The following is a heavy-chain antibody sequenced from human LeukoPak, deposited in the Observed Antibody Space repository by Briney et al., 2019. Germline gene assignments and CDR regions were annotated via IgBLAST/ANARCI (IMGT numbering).Heavy chain of an antibody. CDR3: ARVYAGYSSGWFLDY. V-gene: IGHV4-61*02. CDR2: LYTSGST. J-gene: IGHJ4*02. Sequence: PSETLSLTCTVSGGSISSGSHYWSWIRQPAGRGLEWIGRLYTSGSTNYNPSLKSRVTISVDTSKNQFSLKLNSATAADTAVYYCARVYAGYSSGWFLDYWGQGTLVTVSS. CDR1: GGSISSGSHY. D-gene: IGHD6-19*01.